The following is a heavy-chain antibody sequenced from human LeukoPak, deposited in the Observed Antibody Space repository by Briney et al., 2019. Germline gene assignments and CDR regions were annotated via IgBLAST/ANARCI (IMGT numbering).Heavy chain of an antibody. CDR2: ISWDGGST. CDR3: AKDIESLGVGLFDY. V-gene: IGHV3-43D*03. Sequence: GGSLRLSCAASGFTFDDYAMHWVRQAPGKGLEWVSLISWDGGSTYYADSVKGRFTISRDNSKNSLYLQMNSLRAEDMALYYCAKDIESLGVGLFDYWGQGTLVTVSS. D-gene: IGHD3-3*01. J-gene: IGHJ4*02. CDR1: GFTFDDYA.